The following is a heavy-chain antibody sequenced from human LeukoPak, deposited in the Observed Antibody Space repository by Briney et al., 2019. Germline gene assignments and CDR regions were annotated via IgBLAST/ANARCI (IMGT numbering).Heavy chain of an antibody. D-gene: IGHD2-2*01. CDR2: INHSGST. CDR3: ARRRLPPATGSPLDY. Sequence: SETVSLTCAVYGVSFSGYYWSWIRQPPGKGLEWRGEINHSGSTNYNPSLKSRVTISVDTSKNQFSLKLSSVTAADTAVYYCARRRLPPATGSPLDYWGKGTLVTVSS. J-gene: IGHJ4*02. V-gene: IGHV4-34*01. CDR1: GVSFSGYY.